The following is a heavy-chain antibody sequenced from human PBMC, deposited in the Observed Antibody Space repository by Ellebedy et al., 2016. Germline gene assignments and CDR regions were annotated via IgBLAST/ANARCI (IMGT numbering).Heavy chain of an antibody. CDR3: ARVQDDYGDPTSNY. CDR2: ISSSSSTI. J-gene: IGHJ4*02. Sequence: GGSLRLSCAASGFTFSSYSMNWVRQAPGKGLEWVSYISSSSSTIYYADSVKGRFTISRDNAKNSLYLQMNSLRAEDTAVYYCARVQDDYGDPTSNYWGQGTLVTVSS. D-gene: IGHD4-17*01. CDR1: GFTFSSYS. V-gene: IGHV3-48*01.